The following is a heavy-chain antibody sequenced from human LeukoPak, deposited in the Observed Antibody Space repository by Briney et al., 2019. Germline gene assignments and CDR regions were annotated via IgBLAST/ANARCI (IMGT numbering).Heavy chain of an antibody. Sequence: GGSLRLSCAASGFTFSSYWMSWVRQAPGKGLEWVANIKHDGSEIYYVDSVKGRFTISRDNAKNSLYLQMNSLRAEDTALYYCARDPYGDYGDCFDYWGQGTLVTVSS. V-gene: IGHV3-7*01. CDR2: IKHDGSEI. D-gene: IGHD4-17*01. J-gene: IGHJ4*02. CDR1: GFTFSSYW. CDR3: ARDPYGDYGDCFDY.